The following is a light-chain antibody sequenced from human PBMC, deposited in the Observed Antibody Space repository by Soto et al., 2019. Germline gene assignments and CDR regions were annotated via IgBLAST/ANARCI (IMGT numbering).Light chain of an antibody. V-gene: IGKV3-15*01. Sequence: EVVMTQSPATLSVSPGERATPSCRASETVATNLAWYQQKPGQAPRLLISGASTRAAGISDRFRGSGSGTEFTLTISSLRSEDSAIYYCQQYFEWPPMTFGQGTKV. J-gene: IGKJ1*01. CDR2: GAS. CDR3: QQYFEWPPMT. CDR1: ETVATN.